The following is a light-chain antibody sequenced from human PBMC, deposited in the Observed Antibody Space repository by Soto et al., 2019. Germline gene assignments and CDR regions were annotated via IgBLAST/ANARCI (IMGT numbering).Light chain of an antibody. Sequence: QSVLTQPASVSGSPGQSITISCTGSSSDIGAYKYVSWYQQHPGKAPQLIIFEVNNRPSGVSNRFSGSKSGNTASLTISGLQAEDEADYYCSSYTRTTSWVFGGGTQLTVL. J-gene: IGLJ3*02. CDR3: SSYTRTTSWV. CDR1: SSDIGAYKY. CDR2: EVN. V-gene: IGLV2-14*01.